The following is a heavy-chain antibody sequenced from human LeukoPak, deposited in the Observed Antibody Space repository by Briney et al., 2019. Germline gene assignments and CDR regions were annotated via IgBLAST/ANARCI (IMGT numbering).Heavy chain of an antibody. CDR3: GKAVSNSNS. J-gene: IGHJ4*02. Sequence: KSSETLSLTCTVSGGSISSYYWSWIRQPPGKGLEWIGYIYYTGDTFYNPSLKSRGTMSLDTSDNQFSLKLSSVTAADTAMYYCGKAVSNSNSWGQGTLVTVSS. V-gene: IGHV4-59*12. D-gene: IGHD6-6*01. CDR1: GGSISSYY. CDR2: IYYTGDT.